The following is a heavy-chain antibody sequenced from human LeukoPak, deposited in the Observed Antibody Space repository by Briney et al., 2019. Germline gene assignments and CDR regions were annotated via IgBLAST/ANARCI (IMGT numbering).Heavy chain of an antibody. CDR1: GFTFSTHW. J-gene: IGHJ3*01. Sequence: GGSLRLSCAASGFTFSTHWMHWVRQAPGKGLVWVSRITTDGSYTTYADSVKGRFTISRDNAKNTLYLQMSSLRAEDTAVYYCARVSRSVSTFGVVIIDAFDVWGQGTMVTVSS. D-gene: IGHD3-3*01. CDR2: ITTDGSYT. CDR3: ARVSRSVSTFGVVIIDAFDV. V-gene: IGHV3-74*01.